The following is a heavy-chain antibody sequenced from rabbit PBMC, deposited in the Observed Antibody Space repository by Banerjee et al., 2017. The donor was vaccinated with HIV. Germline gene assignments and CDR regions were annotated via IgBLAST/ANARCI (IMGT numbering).Heavy chain of an antibody. CDR1: GFSFSNKAV. CDR2: INAVTGKA. Sequence: QEQLVESGGGLVRPEGSLKLSCTASGFSFSNKAVMCWVRQAPGKGLQWIACINAVTGKAVYATWAKGRFTFSKTSSTTVTLQMTNLTVADTATYFCARDTGTSFSTYGMDLWGPGTLVTVS. CDR3: ARDTGTSFSTYGMDL. D-gene: IGHD7-1*01. J-gene: IGHJ6*01. V-gene: IGHV1S45*01.